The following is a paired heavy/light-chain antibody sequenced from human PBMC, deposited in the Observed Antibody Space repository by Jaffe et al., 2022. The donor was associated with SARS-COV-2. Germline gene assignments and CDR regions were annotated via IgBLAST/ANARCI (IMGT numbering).Light chain of an antibody. V-gene: IGKV1-5*03. CDR2: KAS. Sequence: DIQMTQSPSTLSASVGDRVTITCRASQSISTWLAWYQQKPGKAPKLLIYKASSLESGVPSRFSGSGSGTEFTLTISSLQPDDFATYYCQQYNSYPYTFGQGTKLEIK. J-gene: IGKJ2*01. CDR3: QQYNSYPYT. CDR1: QSISTW.
Heavy chain of an antibody. Sequence: EVQLLESGGGLVQPGGSLRLSCAASGFTFSSYAINWVRQGPGKGLEWVSVISISGDATDYAGSVKGRFTISRDNSKNTLYLQMNSLRAEDTAVYYCAKLPSSNRYYFDYWGQGTLVTVSS. V-gene: IGHV3-23*01. CDR3: AKLPSSNRYYFDY. D-gene: IGHD2-2*01. CDR1: GFTFSSYA. J-gene: IGHJ4*02. CDR2: ISISGDAT.